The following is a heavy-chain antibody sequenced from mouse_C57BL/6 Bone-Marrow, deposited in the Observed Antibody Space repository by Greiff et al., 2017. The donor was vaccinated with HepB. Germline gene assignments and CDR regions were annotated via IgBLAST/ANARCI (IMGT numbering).Heavy chain of an antibody. V-gene: IGHV1-12*01. CDR1: GYTFTSYN. CDR2: IYPGNGDT. Sequence: LQQSGAELVRPGASVKMSCKASGYTFTSYNMPWVKQTPRQGLEWIGAIYPGNGDTSYNQKFKGKTTLPVDKSSITAYMQLSSLTSEDAAVYFCARGRGPGWYFDVWGTGTTVTVSS. CDR3: ARGRGPGWYFDV. J-gene: IGHJ1*03.